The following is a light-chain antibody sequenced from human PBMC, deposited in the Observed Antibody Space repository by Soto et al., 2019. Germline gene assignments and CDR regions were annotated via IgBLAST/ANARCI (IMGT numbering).Light chain of an antibody. Sequence: EIVLTQSPGTLSLSPGDRVTLSCRASQSVSSNYLAWYQQRPGQAPRLLIYGASSRATGIPDRFSGSGSGTDFTLTISRLEPEDFALYYCHQYGGSHGPFGQGTKVDIK. J-gene: IGKJ1*01. CDR1: QSVSSNY. CDR2: GAS. CDR3: HQYGGSHGP. V-gene: IGKV3-20*01.